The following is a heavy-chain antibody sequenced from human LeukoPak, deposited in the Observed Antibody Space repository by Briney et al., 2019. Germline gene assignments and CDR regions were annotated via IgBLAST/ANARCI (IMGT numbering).Heavy chain of an antibody. Sequence: GGSLRLSCAASGFTFSSYAMGWVRQAPGKGLEWVSAISGSGGSTYYADSVKGRFTISRDNSKNTLYLQMNSLRAEDTAVYYCAKDLSAMVRGVIRGYYFDYWGQGTLVTVSS. V-gene: IGHV3-23*01. CDR1: GFTFSSYA. CDR2: ISGSGGST. J-gene: IGHJ4*02. CDR3: AKDLSAMVRGVIRGYYFDY. D-gene: IGHD3-10*01.